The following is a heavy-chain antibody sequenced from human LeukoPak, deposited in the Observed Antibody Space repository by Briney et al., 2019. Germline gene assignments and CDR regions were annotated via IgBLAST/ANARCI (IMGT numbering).Heavy chain of an antibody. Sequence: QPGGSLRLSCAASGFTFSSYAMHWVRQAPGKGLEWVAVISYDGSNKYYADSVKGRFTISRDNSKNTRYLQVNSLRAEDTAVYYCARDEDYFGVVIRGSFDYWGQGTLVTVSS. D-gene: IGHD3-3*01. CDR1: GFTFSSYA. CDR2: ISYDGSNK. CDR3: ARDEDYFGVVIRGSFDY. V-gene: IGHV3-30-3*01. J-gene: IGHJ4*02.